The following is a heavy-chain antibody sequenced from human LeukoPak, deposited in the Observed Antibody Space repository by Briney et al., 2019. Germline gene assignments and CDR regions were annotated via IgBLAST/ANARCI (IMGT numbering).Heavy chain of an antibody. V-gene: IGHV3-9*01. D-gene: IGHD3-22*01. CDR1: GFTFDDYA. CDR3: TKTQGAYYYDSSDYPTNWFDP. J-gene: IGHJ5*02. CDR2: ISWNSGSL. Sequence: GRSLRLSCAASGFTFDDYAMHWVRQAPGKGLEWVSSISWNSGSLGYADSVKGRFTISRGNAKNSLFLQMNSLRAEDTAFYYCTKTQGAYYYDSSDYPTNWFDPWGQGTLVTVSS.